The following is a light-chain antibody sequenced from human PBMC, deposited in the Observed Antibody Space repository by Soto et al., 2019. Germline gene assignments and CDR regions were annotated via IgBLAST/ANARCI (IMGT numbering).Light chain of an antibody. J-gene: IGKJ3*01. CDR1: QSVSDSY. CDR3: QNYGTSAL. V-gene: IGKV3-20*01. Sequence: EIVLTQSPGTLFLSPGERATLSCRASQSVSDSYLAWYQQKPGQAPRLLIYASSRATGIPDRFSGSGSGTDFTLTISRLEPEDFAVYSCQNYGTSALFGPGTKVDIK. CDR2: AS.